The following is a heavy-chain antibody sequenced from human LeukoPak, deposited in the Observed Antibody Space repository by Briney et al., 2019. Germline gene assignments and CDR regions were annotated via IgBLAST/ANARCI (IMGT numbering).Heavy chain of an antibody. D-gene: IGHD3-3*01. CDR3: AKDGALGYDFWSGYYRDGY. CDR2: IWYDGSNK. V-gene: IGHV3-33*06. J-gene: IGHJ4*02. CDR1: GFTFSSYG. Sequence: GGSLRLSCAASGFTFSSYGMHWVRQAPGKGLEWVAVIWYDGSNKYYADSAKGRFTISRDNSKNTLYLQMNSLRAEDTAVYYCAKDGALGYDFWSGYYRDGYWGQGTLVTVSS.